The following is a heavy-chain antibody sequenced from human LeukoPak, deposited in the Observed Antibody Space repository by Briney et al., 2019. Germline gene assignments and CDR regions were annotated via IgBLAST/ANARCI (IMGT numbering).Heavy chain of an antibody. Sequence: PSETLSLTCTVSGGSISSYYWSWFRQPPGKGLEWIGYIYYSGSTNYNPSLKSRVTISVDTSKNQFSLKLSSVTAADTAVYYCARLDIVVVPAAMYYFDYWGQGTLVTVSS. D-gene: IGHD2-2*01. J-gene: IGHJ4*02. CDR2: IYYSGST. CDR3: ARLDIVVVPAAMYYFDY. V-gene: IGHV4-59*08. CDR1: GGSISSYY.